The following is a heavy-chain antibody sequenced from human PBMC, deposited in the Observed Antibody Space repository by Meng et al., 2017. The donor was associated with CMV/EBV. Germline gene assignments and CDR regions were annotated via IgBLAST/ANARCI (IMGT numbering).Heavy chain of an antibody. Sequence: GESLKISCTASGFTFGDYAMSWVRQAPGKGLEWVGFIRSKAYGGTTEYAASVKGRFTISRDDSKGIAYLQMNSLKTEDTAVYYCTRDLPSLRYCSGGSCYSYDYWGQGTLVTVSS. CDR1: GFTFGDYA. CDR3: TRDLPSLRYCSGGSCYSYDY. D-gene: IGHD2-15*01. J-gene: IGHJ4*02. CDR2: IRSKAYGGTT. V-gene: IGHV3-49*04.